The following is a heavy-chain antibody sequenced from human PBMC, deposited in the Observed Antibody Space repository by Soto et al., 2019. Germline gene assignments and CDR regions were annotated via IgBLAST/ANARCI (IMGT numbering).Heavy chain of an antibody. V-gene: IGHV4-59*08. CDR2: MYYSAMT. Sequence: QVQLQESGPGLVKPSETLSLTCSVPGGSIRSHNWSWIRQPPGKGLEWIGCMYYSAMTEYNPSLKSRVTISADTSNNKVPLRLTSVTAADTAVYSCARHLFDSWKGYPYYYCMDVWGKGTAVTVSS. D-gene: IGHD3-3*01. J-gene: IGHJ6*03. CDR3: ARHLFDSWKGYPYYYCMDV. CDR1: GGSIRSHN.